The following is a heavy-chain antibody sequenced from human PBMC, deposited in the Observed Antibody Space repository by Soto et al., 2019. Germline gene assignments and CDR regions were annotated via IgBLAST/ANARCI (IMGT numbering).Heavy chain of an antibody. CDR1: GFTFSSYG. D-gene: IGHD3-10*01. CDR2: IWYDGSNK. J-gene: IGHJ4*02. CDR3: AREAPRGSGFDY. V-gene: IGHV3-33*01. Sequence: HPGGSLRLSCAASGFTFSSYGMHWVRQAPGKGLEWVAVIWYDGSNKYYADSVKGRFTISRDNSKNTLYLQMSSLRAEDTAVYYCAREAPRGSGFDYWGQGTLVTVSS.